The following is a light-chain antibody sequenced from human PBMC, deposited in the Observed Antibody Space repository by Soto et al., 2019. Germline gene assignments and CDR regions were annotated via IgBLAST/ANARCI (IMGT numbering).Light chain of an antibody. V-gene: IGLV2-14*01. Sequence: QSALTQPASVSGSPGQSTTISCTGTSSDIGGYNYVSWYQQLPGEAPKLIIYDVSDRTSGVSTRFSGSTSGNTASLTISGLQAEDEGDYYCSSFTSRHTYVFGTGTKLTVL. CDR1: SSDIGGYNY. CDR2: DVS. CDR3: SSFTSRHTYV. J-gene: IGLJ1*01.